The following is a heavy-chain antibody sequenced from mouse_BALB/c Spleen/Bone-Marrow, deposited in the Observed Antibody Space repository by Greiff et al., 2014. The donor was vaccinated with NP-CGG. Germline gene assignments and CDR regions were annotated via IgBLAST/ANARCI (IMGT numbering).Heavy chain of an antibody. CDR3: TRKLPAMDY. CDR1: GYSFTTFW. CDR2: IYPGNNDT. J-gene: IGHJ4*01. Sequence: EVQLQQSGTVLARPGASVKMSCKASGYSFTTFWMHWVKQRPGRGLEWIGAIYPGNNDTSYNQKFKGKAKLTAVTSASTAYMELSSLTNEDSAVYYCTRKLPAMDYWGQGTSLTVSS. D-gene: IGHD1-1*01. V-gene: IGHV1-5*01.